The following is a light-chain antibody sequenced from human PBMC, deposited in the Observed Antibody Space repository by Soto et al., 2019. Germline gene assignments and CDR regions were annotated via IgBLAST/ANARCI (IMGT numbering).Light chain of an antibody. Sequence: EIVLTQSPATLSAFPGDRVTLSCRASQALNTRLAWYPHKPGQAPRLLIYLTSNRAAGVPARFSAWGSETDFTLAISDVEPEDFAVYYCHQRQSWPRKFGQGTKVEIK. CDR2: LTS. V-gene: IGKV3-11*01. CDR1: QALNTR. J-gene: IGKJ1*01. CDR3: HQRQSWPRK.